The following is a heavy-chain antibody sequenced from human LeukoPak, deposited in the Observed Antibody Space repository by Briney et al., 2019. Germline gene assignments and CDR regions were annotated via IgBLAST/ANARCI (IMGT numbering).Heavy chain of an antibody. V-gene: IGHV3-74*01. D-gene: IGHD6-19*01. CDR3: ATKQWLAPPPDS. J-gene: IGHJ4*02. CDR2: INTDETVT. Sequence: GGSLRLSCAPSGFTFSKYWMLWVRQAPGKGLESASRINTDETVTTYADSVKGRFTVSRDNADNTMFLQMNSVRDEDTAVYYCATKQWLAPPPDSWGQGTPVTVSS. CDR1: GFTFSKYW.